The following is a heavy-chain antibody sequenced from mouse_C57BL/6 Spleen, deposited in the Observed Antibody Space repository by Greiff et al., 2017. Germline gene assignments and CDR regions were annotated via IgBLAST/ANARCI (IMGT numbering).Heavy chain of an antibody. D-gene: IGHD2-3*01. V-gene: IGHV1-15*01. CDR2: IDPETGGT. CDR1: GYTFTDYE. J-gene: IGHJ4*01. CDR3: TRYDGYYGVYAMDY. Sequence: QVQLQQSGAELVRPGASVTLSCKASGYTFTDYEMHWVKQTPVHGLEWIGAIDPETGGTAYNQKFKGKAILTADKSSSTAYMELRSLTSEDSAVYYCTRYDGYYGVYAMDYWGQGTSVTVSS.